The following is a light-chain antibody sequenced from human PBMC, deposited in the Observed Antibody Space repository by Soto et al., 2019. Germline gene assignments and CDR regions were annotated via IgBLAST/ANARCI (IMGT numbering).Light chain of an antibody. CDR1: QSVSSNY. CDR3: QPYGNSLPRT. CDR2: GAS. V-gene: IGKV3-20*01. Sequence: EIVLTQSPGTLSLSPGDRATRSCRASQSVSSNYLAWYPQKPGQAPRLLIYGASSRATDIPDRFSGSGSGTDFTLTISRLEPEDFAVYYCQPYGNSLPRTFGGGTKVEIK. J-gene: IGKJ4*01.